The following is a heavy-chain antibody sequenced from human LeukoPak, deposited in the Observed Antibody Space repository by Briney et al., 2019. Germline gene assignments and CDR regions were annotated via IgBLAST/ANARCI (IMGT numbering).Heavy chain of an antibody. CDR3: ARLGRVDDSRYYHSFDY. D-gene: IGHD3-22*01. CDR2: IYYSGST. CDR1: GGSVSGYY. J-gene: IGHJ4*01. Sequence: SETLSLICTVSGGSVSGYYWSWVRQPPGKGLEYIAYIYYSGSTNYNPSLKSRATISVDTSKNQFSLSLSSVTAADTAVYYCARLGRVDDSRYYHSFDYWGQGTLDTVSS. V-gene: IGHV4-59*02.